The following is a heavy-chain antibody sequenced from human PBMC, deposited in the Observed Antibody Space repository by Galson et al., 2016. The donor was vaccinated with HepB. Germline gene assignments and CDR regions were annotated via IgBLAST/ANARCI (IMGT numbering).Heavy chain of an antibody. CDR3: ATRWGKYHLVPNYYYGMDV. D-gene: IGHD2-2*01. CDR2: CDPEDGRT. CDR1: GYTLSELS. Sequence: SVKVSCKVFGYTLSELSMHWVRQVSGKGLEWLGGCDPEDGRTRYAQNFQGRFIMTEDTVTDTAFMELSSLRSEDTAVYFCATRWGKYHLVPNYYYGMDVWGQGTTVTVSS. J-gene: IGHJ6*02. V-gene: IGHV1-24*01.